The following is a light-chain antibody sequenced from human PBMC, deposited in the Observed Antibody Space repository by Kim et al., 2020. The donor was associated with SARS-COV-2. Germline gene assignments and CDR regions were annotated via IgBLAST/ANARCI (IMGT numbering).Light chain of an antibody. V-gene: IGLV3-19*01. CDR3: NSRDSNDNVV. J-gene: IGLJ2*01. Sequence: SSELTQDPALSVALGQTVRITCQGDSLRSYYATWYQQKPGQAPILVIYGKNNRPSGIPDRFSGSSSGNTASLTIPGTQAGDEADYYCNSRDSNDNVVFGG. CDR1: SLRSYY. CDR2: GKN.